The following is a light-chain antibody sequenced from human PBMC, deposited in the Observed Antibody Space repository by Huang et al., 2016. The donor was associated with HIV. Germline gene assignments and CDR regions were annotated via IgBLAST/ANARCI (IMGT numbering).Light chain of an antibody. CDR3: QKYNSAPFT. V-gene: IGKV1-27*01. CDR2: AAT. J-gene: IGKJ3*01. CDR1: QYISEH. Sequence: DIQMTQSPSSLSASVGARVTVTCLASQYISEHLAWYQQKPGKFPNLLIYAATTLQSGVPSRFTGVGSGTDFTLTISILQPEDVATYFCQKYNSAPFTFGPGTKVDI.